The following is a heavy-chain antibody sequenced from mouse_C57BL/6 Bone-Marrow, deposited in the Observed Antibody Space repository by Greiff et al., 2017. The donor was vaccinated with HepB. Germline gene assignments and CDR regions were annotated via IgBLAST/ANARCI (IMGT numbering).Heavy chain of an antibody. CDR2: FYPGSGSI. CDR1: GYTFTEYT. Sequence: QVQLQQSGAELVKPGASVKLSCKASGYTFTEYTIHWVKQRSGQGLEWIGWFYPGSGSIKHNEQCKDTAKLTANKSSNTVYMELSRLTSEDSAVYFCARHEEGNWDFDYWGQGTTLTVSS. J-gene: IGHJ2*01. D-gene: IGHD4-1*02. V-gene: IGHV1-62-2*01. CDR3: ARHEEGNWDFDY.